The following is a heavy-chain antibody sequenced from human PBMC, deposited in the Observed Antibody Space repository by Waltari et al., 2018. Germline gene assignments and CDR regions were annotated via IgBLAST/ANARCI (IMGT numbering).Heavy chain of an antibody. J-gene: IGHJ4*02. CDR3: ARSLGYSGYEPRDYFDY. V-gene: IGHV1-69*13. CDR1: GGTFRSYA. Sequence: QVQLVQSGAEVKKPGSSVKVSCKASGGTFRSYAISWVRQAPGQGLEWMGGIIPIFGTANYAQKFQGRVTITADESTSTAYMELSSLRSEDTAVYYCARSLGYSGYEPRDYFDYWGQGTLVTVSS. CDR2: IIPIFGTA. D-gene: IGHD5-12*01.